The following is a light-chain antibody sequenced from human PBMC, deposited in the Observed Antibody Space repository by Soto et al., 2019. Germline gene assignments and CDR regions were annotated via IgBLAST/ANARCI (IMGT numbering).Light chain of an antibody. CDR1: SSDVGGYNY. Sequence: QSVLSQPPSASGSPGQSVTISCAGTSSDVGGYNYVSWYQQHPGKAPKLMIYEVSKRPSGVPDRFSGSKSGNTASLTVSGLQAEDEADYYCTSYAGSNNSYVFGTGSIVTV. V-gene: IGLV2-8*01. J-gene: IGLJ1*01. CDR3: TSYAGSNNSYV. CDR2: EVS.